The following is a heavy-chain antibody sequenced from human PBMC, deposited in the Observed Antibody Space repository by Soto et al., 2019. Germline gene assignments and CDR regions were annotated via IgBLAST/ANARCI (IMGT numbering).Heavy chain of an antibody. D-gene: IGHD3-10*01. Sequence: PGGSLRLSCAASGFTFSSYAMSWVRQAPGKGLEWVSAISGSGGNTYYADSVKGRFTISRDNSKNTLYLQMNSLRAEDTAVYYCARSLLWFGEPDPYFDYWGQGTLVTVS. CDR3: ARSLLWFGEPDPYFDY. CDR1: GFTFSSYA. CDR2: ISGSGGNT. V-gene: IGHV3-23*01. J-gene: IGHJ4*02.